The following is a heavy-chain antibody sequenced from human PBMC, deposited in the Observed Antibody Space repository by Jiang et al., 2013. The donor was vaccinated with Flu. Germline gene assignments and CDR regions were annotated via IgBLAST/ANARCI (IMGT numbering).Heavy chain of an antibody. CDR2: IYYSGST. CDR1: GGSVSSGSYY. J-gene: IGHJ6*02. D-gene: IGHD6-25*01. Sequence: TLSLTCTVSGGSVSSGSYYWSWIRQPPGKGLEWIGYIYYSGSTNYNPSLKSRVTISVDTSKNQFSLKLSSVTAADTAVYYCARAGRRGYGWVGTDLGYGMDVWGQGTTVTVSS. CDR3: ARAGRRGYGWVGTDLGYGMDV. V-gene: IGHV4-61*01.